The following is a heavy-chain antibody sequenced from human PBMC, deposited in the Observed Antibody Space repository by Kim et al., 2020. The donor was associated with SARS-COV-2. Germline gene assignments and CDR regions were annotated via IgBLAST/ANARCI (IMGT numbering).Heavy chain of an antibody. CDR1: GGSFSGYY. CDR2: INHSGRT. V-gene: IGHV4-34*01. Sequence: SETLSLTCAVSGGSFSGYYWSWIRQPPGKGLEWIGEINHSGRTNYNPSLKSRVTISVDTSKNQFSLKLTSVTAADAALYFCARGLSNFSGWGCHTFDLWG. D-gene: IGHD3-10*01. CDR3: ARGLSNFSGWGCHTFDL. J-gene: IGHJ3*01.